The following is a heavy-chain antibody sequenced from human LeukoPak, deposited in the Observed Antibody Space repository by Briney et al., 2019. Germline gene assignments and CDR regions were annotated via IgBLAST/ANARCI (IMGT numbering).Heavy chain of an antibody. CDR3: ARALRSTTGFDP. CDR1: GYTFTGYY. J-gene: IGHJ5*02. Sequence: GASVKVSCKASGYTFTGYYMHWVRQAPGQGLEWMGWINPNSGGTNYAQKFQGWFTMTRDTSISTAYMELSRLRSDDTAVYYCARALRSTTGFDPWGQGTLVTVSS. D-gene: IGHD3-16*01. CDR2: INPNSGGT. V-gene: IGHV1-2*04.